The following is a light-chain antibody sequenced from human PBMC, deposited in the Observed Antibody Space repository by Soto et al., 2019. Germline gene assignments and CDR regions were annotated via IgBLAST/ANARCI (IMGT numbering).Light chain of an antibody. V-gene: IGLV2-23*01. Sequence: QSALTQPASVSGSPGQSITISCTGTTSDVGSYNLVSWYQQHPGKAPKLMIYEDSKRPSGVSNRFSGSKSGNTASLTISGLQAEDEADYYCCSYAGSSTYVIFGGGTKVTDL. CDR2: EDS. J-gene: IGLJ2*01. CDR3: CSYAGSSTYVI. CDR1: TSDVGSYNL.